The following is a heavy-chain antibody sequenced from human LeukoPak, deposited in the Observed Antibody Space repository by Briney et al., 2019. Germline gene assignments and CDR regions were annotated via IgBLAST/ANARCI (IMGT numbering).Heavy chain of an antibody. CDR2: ISGDAVTS. D-gene: IGHD2-15*01. J-gene: IGHJ4*02. V-gene: IGHV3-23*01. Sequence: QPGGSLRLSCAASGFTFKNYAMNWVRQSPGQGLEWVSTISGDAVTSWYADSVKGRFTVSRDNSKNIVFLQMNNLRAEDTAVYYCARDGYCSGGSCSLDYWGQGTLVTVSS. CDR3: ARDGYCSGGSCSLDY. CDR1: GFTFKNYA.